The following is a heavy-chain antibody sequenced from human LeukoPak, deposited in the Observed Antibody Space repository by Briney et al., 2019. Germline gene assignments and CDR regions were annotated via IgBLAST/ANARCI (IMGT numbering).Heavy chain of an antibody. CDR1: GFTFSSYD. CDR2: IGTAGDT. J-gene: IGHJ3*02. V-gene: IGHV3-13*04. CDR3: ARGRGWGTFDI. D-gene: IGHD3-10*01. Sequence: PGGSLRLSCAASGFTFSSYDMHWVRQGTGKGLEWVSAIGTAGDTYYPGSVKGRFTTSRENAKNSLYFQMNSLRVGDTAVYYCARGRGWGTFDIWGQGTLLTVSS.